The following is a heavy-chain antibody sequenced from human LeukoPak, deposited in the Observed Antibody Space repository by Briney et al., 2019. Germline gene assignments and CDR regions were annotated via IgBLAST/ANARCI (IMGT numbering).Heavy chain of an antibody. V-gene: IGHV4-59*01. Sequence: PSETLSLTCTVSGGSISSYYWSWIRQPPGKGLEWIGYIYYSGSTNYNPSLKSRVTISVDTSKNQFSLKLSSVTAADTAVYYCARGLYDFWSGLTYYYYGMDVWGQGTTVTVSS. J-gene: IGHJ6*02. D-gene: IGHD3-3*01. CDR3: ARGLYDFWSGLTYYYYGMDV. CDR2: IYYSGST. CDR1: GGSISSYY.